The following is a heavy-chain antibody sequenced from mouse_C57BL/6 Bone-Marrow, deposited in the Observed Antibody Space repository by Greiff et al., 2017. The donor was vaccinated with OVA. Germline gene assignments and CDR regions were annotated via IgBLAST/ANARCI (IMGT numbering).Heavy chain of an antibody. D-gene: IGHD2-4*01. CDR3: AKKYDYAWFAY. CDR2: IHPNSGST. Sequence: QVQLQQPGAELVKPGASVKLSCKASGYTFTSYWMHWVKQRPGQGLEWIGMIHPNSGSTNYNEKFKSKATLTVDKSSSTAYMQLSSLTSADSADYYCAKKYDYAWFAYWGQGTLVTVSA. J-gene: IGHJ3*01. CDR1: GYTFTSYW. V-gene: IGHV1-64*01.